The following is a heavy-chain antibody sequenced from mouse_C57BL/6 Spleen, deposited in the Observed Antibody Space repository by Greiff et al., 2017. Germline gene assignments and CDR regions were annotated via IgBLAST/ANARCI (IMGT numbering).Heavy chain of an antibody. Sequence: VQLQQPGAELVKPGASVKLSCKASGYTFTSYWMHWVKQRPGQGLEWIGMIHPNSGSTNYNEKFKSKATLDVDKSSSTAYMQLSSLTSEDSAVYYGARGDGDVDYYAMDYWGQGTSVTVSS. CDR3: ARGDGDVDYYAMDY. CDR1: GYTFTSYW. J-gene: IGHJ4*01. D-gene: IGHD3-3*01. CDR2: IHPNSGST. V-gene: IGHV1-64*01.